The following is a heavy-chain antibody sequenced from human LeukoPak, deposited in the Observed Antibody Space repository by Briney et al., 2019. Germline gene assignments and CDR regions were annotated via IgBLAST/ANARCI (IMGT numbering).Heavy chain of an antibody. CDR1: GFTFDDYA. CDR3: AKASSSGYTPGDY. V-gene: IGHV3-9*01. D-gene: IGHD3-3*01. CDR2: ISWNSGSI. Sequence: GRSLRLSCAASGFTFDDYAMHWVRQAPGKALEWVSGISWNSGSIGYADSVKGRFTISRDNAKNSLYLQMNSLRAEDTALYYCAKASSSGYTPGDYWGQGTLVTVSS. J-gene: IGHJ4*02.